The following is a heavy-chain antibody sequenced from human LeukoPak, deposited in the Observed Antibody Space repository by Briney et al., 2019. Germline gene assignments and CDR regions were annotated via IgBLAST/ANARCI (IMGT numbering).Heavy chain of an antibody. CDR3: ARGHYGMDV. J-gene: IGHJ6*02. V-gene: IGHV3-30*07. CDR1: GFTFSSYA. CDR2: ISYDGTNK. Sequence: GGSLRLSCAASGFTFSSYAMHWVRQAPGKGLEWVAAISYDGTNKYYAGSVKGRFTISRDNSKNTLYLQMNSLRAEDTAVYYCARGHYGMDVWGQGTTVTVSS.